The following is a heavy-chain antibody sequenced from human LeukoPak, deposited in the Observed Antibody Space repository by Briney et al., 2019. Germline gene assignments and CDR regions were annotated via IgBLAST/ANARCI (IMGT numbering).Heavy chain of an antibody. CDR1: GGSFSGYY. D-gene: IGHD3-22*01. Sequence: PSETLSLTCAVYGGSFSGYYWSWIRQPPGKGLEWIGEINHSGSTNYNPSLKSRVTISVDTSKNQFSLKLSSVTAADTAVYYCASDSSGYYYWNYWGQGTLVTVSS. V-gene: IGHV4-34*01. CDR3: ASDSSGYYYWNY. CDR2: INHSGST. J-gene: IGHJ4*02.